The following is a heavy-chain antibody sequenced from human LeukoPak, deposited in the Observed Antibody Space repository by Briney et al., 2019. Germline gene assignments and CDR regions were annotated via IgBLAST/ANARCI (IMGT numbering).Heavy chain of an antibody. Sequence: ASVKVSCKASGYTFTGYYIHWVRQAPGQGLEWMGWINPNSGGTNYAQKFQGRVTMTRDTSISTAYMELSRLRSDDTAVYYCARVMKRWLQLRIGYYYGMDVWGQGTTVTVSS. D-gene: IGHD5-12*01. CDR2: INPNSGGT. CDR3: ARVMKRWLQLRIGYYYGMDV. J-gene: IGHJ6*02. V-gene: IGHV1-2*02. CDR1: GYTFTGYY.